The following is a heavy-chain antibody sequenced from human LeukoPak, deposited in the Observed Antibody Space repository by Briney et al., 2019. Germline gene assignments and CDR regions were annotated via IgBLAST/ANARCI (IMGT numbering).Heavy chain of an antibody. J-gene: IGHJ4*02. D-gene: IGHD3-16*02. CDR1: GGSISSTTSY. CDR2: IYHSGST. Sequence: SETLSLTCTVSGGSISSTTSYWGWIRQPPGKGLEWIGSIYHSGSTYYNPSLKSRVTISVDTSKNQFSLKLSSVTAADTAVYYCARVLSDSTDYWGQGTLVTVSS. CDR3: ARVLSDSTDY. V-gene: IGHV4-39*07.